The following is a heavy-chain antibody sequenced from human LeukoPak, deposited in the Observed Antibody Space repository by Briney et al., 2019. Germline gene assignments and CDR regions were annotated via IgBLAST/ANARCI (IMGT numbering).Heavy chain of an antibody. V-gene: IGHV4-34*01. CDR2: ISHTGLT. D-gene: IGHD2-21*02. CDR3: ARVPDITARSCDT. CDR1: DGSFSGYY. J-gene: IGHJ5*02. Sequence: SETLSLTCAVYDGSFSGYYWTLIRQTPGKGLEWIGEISHTGLTGSNPSLKSRVTIFVDSSKKQFSLRMTSVTAADTGVYYCARVPDITARSCDTWGPGTLVTVSS.